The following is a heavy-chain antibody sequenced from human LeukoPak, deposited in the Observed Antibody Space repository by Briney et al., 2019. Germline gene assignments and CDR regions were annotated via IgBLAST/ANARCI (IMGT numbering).Heavy chain of an antibody. J-gene: IGHJ3*02. Sequence: GGSLRLSCAASGFTVSSNYMSWVRQAPGKGLEWVSVIYSGGSTYYADSVKGRFTISRDNSKNTLYLQMNSLRAEDTAVYYCARVKLGHAFDIWGQGTMVTVSS. CDR1: GFTVSSNY. V-gene: IGHV3-66*01. CDR2: IYSGGST. CDR3: ARVKLGHAFDI. D-gene: IGHD6-6*01.